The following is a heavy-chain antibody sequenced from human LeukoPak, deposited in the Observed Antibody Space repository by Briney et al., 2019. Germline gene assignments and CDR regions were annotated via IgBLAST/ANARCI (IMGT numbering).Heavy chain of an antibody. V-gene: IGHV1-2*02. D-gene: IGHD5-18*01. J-gene: IGHJ4*02. CDR3: ASSGAAMVTRWWVY. CDR1: GYTFTGYY. CDR2: INPNSGGT. Sequence: ASVKVSCKASGYTFTGYYMHWVRQAPGQGLEWMGWINPNSGGTNYAQKFQGGVTMTRDTSISTAYMELSRLRSDDTAVYYCASSGAAMVTRWWVYWGQGTLVTVSS.